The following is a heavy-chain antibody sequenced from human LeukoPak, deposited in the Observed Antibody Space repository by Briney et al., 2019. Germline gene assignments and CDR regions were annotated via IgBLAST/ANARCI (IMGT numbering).Heavy chain of an antibody. CDR1: GFTFSSYW. D-gene: IGHD6-19*01. CDR3: ARVKQWPVLGYYYMDV. J-gene: IGHJ6*03. CDR2: IYYTGST. Sequence: GSLRLSCAASGFTFSSYWMSWVRQAPGKGLEWIGSIYYTGSTNYNPSLKSRVTISVDTSKNQFSLKVTSVTAADTAVYYCARVKQWPVLGYYYMDVWGKGTTVIVSS. V-gene: IGHV4-4*02.